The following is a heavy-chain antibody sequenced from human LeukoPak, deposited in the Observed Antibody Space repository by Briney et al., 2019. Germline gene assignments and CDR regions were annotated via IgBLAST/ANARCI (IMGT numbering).Heavy chain of an antibody. CDR1: GFTFSSSA. Sequence: GGSLRLSCAASGFTFSSSAMSWVRQAPGKGLEWVSAISNNGGYTYYADSVQGRFTISRDNSKSTLCLQMNSLRAEDTAVYYCAKKMSITAASQVDYWGQGTLVTVSS. CDR3: AKKMSITAASQVDY. D-gene: IGHD1-20*01. V-gene: IGHV3-23*01. J-gene: IGHJ4*02. CDR2: ISNNGGYT.